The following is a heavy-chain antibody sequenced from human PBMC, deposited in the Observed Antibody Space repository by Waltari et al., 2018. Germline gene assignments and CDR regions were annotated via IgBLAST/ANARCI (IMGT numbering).Heavy chain of an antibody. CDR3: ARDSWITSPGY. Sequence: EVQLVESGGGLIQPGGSLRLSCSASGFTVSTSYMSWVRQAPGKGLEWVSVIYSGGSTIYADSVKGRFTISRDNSKNTLYLQMNSLRAEDTAVYYCARDSWITSPGYWGQGTLVTVSS. D-gene: IGHD2-2*01. CDR1: GFTVSTSY. V-gene: IGHV3-53*01. CDR2: IYSGGST. J-gene: IGHJ4*02.